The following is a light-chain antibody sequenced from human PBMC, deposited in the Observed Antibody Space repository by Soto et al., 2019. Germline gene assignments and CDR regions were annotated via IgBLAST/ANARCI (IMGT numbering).Light chain of an antibody. CDR1: QSVKSW. V-gene: IGKV1-5*01. CDR3: QQYDDSPLT. J-gene: IGKJ4*01. Sequence: DIPMTQSPSTLSASVGDRVTITCRASQSVKSWLAWYQQKPGTAPKLLIYDASTLESGVPSRFSGSGSGTEFTLTISRLQPDDFATFHCQQYDDSPLTFGGGTKVEMK. CDR2: DAS.